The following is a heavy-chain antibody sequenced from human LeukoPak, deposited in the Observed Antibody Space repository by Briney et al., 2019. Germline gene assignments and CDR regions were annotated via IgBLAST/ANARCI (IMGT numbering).Heavy chain of an antibody. CDR2: MNPNSGNT. D-gene: IGHD3-10*01. Sequence: ASVKVSCKASGYTFTSYDINWVRQATGQGLEWMGWMNPNSGNTGYAQKFQGRVTMTRNTSISTAYMELSSLRSEDTAVYYCARGARLWFGELHHFDYWGQGTLVTVSS. CDR1: GYTFTSYD. CDR3: ARGARLWFGELHHFDY. J-gene: IGHJ4*02. V-gene: IGHV1-8*01.